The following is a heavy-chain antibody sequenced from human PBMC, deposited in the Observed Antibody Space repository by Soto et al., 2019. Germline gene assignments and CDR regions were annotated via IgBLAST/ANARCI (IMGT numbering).Heavy chain of an antibody. CDR1: GGTFSIYT. V-gene: IGHV1-69*02. D-gene: IGHD6-13*01. Sequence: QVQLVQSGSEVKKPGSSVKVSCKASGGTFSIYTISWVRQAPGQGLEWMGRVIPIFDVTSYAQRSQGRVTITADKSTTTAYMELSSLRSEDTAVYYCARDRDNSNWPNFDYWGQGTLVTVSS. J-gene: IGHJ4*02. CDR3: ARDRDNSNWPNFDY. CDR2: VIPIFDVT.